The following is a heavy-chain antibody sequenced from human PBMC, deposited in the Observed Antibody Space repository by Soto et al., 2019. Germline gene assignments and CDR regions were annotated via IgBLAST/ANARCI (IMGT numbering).Heavy chain of an antibody. CDR1: GFTFSSYW. D-gene: IGHD3-16*01. V-gene: IGHV3-74*01. J-gene: IGHJ2*01. Sequence: EVQLVESGGGLVQPGGSLRLSCAASGFTFSSYWMHWVRQAPGKGLVWVSRINSDGSSTSYADSVKGRFTISRDNAKNTLYLQMNSLRAEDTAVYYWARGGGLNWYFDLWGRGTLVTVSS. CDR3: ARGGGLNWYFDL. CDR2: INSDGSST.